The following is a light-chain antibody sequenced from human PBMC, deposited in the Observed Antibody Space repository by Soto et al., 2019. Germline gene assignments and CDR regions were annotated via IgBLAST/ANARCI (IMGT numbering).Light chain of an antibody. J-gene: IGLJ3*02. CDR2: YDD. CDR1: RSNIGENA. CDR3: AAWDNSLNGWV. Sequence: QSVLTQPPSLSEAPRQRVTISCSGSRSNIGENAVNWYQQFPGKAPKLLIYYDDLLPSGVSDRFSGSKAGTSASLAISGLQSEDEADYYCAAWDNSLNGWVFGGGPKLTVL. V-gene: IGLV1-36*01.